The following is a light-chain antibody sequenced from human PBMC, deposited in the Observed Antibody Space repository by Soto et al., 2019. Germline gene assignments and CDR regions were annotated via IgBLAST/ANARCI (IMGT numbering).Light chain of an antibody. J-gene: IGKJ1*01. Sequence: VLPPSPGTLSLSPVESATLSCRASQTVSITYLTWYQPKPGQAPRLLIYGASNRATGIPDRFSGSGSGTDFTLTISRLDPDVFALYYCQHYGSSGTFGQGTKVDIK. CDR2: GAS. CDR3: QHYGSSGT. CDR1: QTVSITY. V-gene: IGKV3-20*01.